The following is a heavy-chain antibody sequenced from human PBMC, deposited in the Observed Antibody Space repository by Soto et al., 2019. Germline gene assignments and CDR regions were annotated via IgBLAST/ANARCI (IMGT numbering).Heavy chain of an antibody. CDR3: ARGGRYSSSWYEGNFDY. CDR1: GFTVSSNY. D-gene: IGHD6-13*01. V-gene: IGHV3-53*01. Sequence: PGGSLRLSCAASGFTVSSNYMSWVRQAPGKGLEWVSVIYSGGSTYYADSVKGRFTISRDNSKNTLYLQMNSLRAEDTAVYYCARGGRYSSSWYEGNFDYWGQGTLVTVSS. CDR2: IYSGGST. J-gene: IGHJ4*02.